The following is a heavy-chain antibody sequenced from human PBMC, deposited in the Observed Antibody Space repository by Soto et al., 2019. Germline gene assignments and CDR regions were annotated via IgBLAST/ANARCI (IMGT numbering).Heavy chain of an antibody. CDR3: AKVAPFILGSPF. D-gene: IGHD2-21*01. J-gene: IGHJ4*02. CDR2: LSGSGSTT. CDR1: GFTFNTYD. V-gene: IGHV3-23*01. Sequence: GGSLRLSCVASGFTFNTYDMSWVRQAPGKGLDWVSALSGSGSTTYYADSVKGRFTVSRDNAKNSLFLEMSDLTADDTGVYYCAKVAPFILGSPFWGQGTLVTVSS.